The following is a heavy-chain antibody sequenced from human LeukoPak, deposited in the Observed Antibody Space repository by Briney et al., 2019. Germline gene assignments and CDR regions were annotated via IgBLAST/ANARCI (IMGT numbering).Heavy chain of an antibody. CDR1: GYTFTSYA. J-gene: IGHJ4*01. Sequence: ASVKVSCKASGYTFTSYAMHWVRQAPGQRLEWMGWIYAGDGHTKYSQKFQGRVTITRDTSASTAYMELSSLRSEDTAVYYCASGPVGARKYFDYWGQGTLVTVSS. V-gene: IGHV1-3*01. D-gene: IGHD3-16*01. CDR2: IYAGDGHT. CDR3: ASGPVGARKYFDY.